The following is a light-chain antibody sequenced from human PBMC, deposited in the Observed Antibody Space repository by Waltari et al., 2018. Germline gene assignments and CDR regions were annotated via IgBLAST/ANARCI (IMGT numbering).Light chain of an antibody. J-gene: IGKJ1*01. CDR3: QQHSNYWT. CDR2: KAS. V-gene: IGKV1-5*03. Sequence: DFQMTQTTSTLSESVGDRGTITCRASQYLNSWLAWYQQKPEKSHKLLIYKASSLESGFPSRFSGSRSGTECALTISSLQSDDFATYYCQQHSNYWTFVQRTKMGNK. CDR1: QYLNSW.